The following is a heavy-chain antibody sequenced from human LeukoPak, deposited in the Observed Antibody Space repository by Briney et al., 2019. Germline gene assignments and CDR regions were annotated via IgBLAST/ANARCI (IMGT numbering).Heavy chain of an antibody. CDR3: ARDRVVVVPAAIRDYYYYGMDV. CDR2: IYYSGST. Sequence: SETLSLTCTVSGGSVSSGSYYWSWIRQPPGKGLEWIGYIYYSGSTNYNPSLKSRVTISVDTSKNQFSLKLCSVTAADTAVYYCARDRVVVVPAAIRDYYYYGMDVWGQGTTVTVSS. J-gene: IGHJ6*02. D-gene: IGHD2-2*02. V-gene: IGHV4-61*01. CDR1: GGSVSSGSYY.